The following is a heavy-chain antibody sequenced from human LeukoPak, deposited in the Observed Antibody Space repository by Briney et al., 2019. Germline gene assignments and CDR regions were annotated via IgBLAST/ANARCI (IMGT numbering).Heavy chain of an antibody. CDR3: AKVAKYYYGSETYYFFEH. CDR1: GFTFSSYW. CDR2: ISTSSSYI. J-gene: IGHJ4*02. V-gene: IGHV3-21*01. D-gene: IGHD3-10*01. Sequence: GGSLRLSCAASGFTFSSYWMNWVRQAPGKGLEWVSSISTSSSYIYYADSVKGRFTISRDNAKKSLYLQMNSLRVEDTAVYYCAKVAKYYYGSETYYFFEHWGQGTPVTASS.